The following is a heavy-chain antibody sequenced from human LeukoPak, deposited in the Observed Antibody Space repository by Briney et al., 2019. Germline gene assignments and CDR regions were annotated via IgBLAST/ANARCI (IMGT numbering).Heavy chain of an antibody. D-gene: IGHD3-22*01. CDR1: GFTFSSYE. CDR2: ISSSGSTI. Sequence: GGSLRLSCAASGFTFSSYEMNWVRQAPGKGLEWVSYISSSGSTIYYADSVKGRFTISRDNAKNSLYLQMNSLRAEDTAVYYCARDWGYDSSGYYVGLTETAFDIWGQGTMVTVSS. V-gene: IGHV3-48*03. CDR3: ARDWGYDSSGYYVGLTETAFDI. J-gene: IGHJ3*02.